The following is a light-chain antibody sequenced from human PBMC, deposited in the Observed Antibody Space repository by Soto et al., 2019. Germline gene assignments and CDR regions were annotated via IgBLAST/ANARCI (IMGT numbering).Light chain of an antibody. V-gene: IGKV1-39*01. Sequence: DIQMAPSPPSLSASVGASVTISCRSCQNISYYLNWYQQKPGKALKLLIYAASSLQSGVPSRFGGSGSGTDFTLTISRLEPEDFAVYYCQQYGSSPLIFGGGTKVDI. CDR2: AAS. J-gene: IGKJ4*01. CDR1: QNISYY. CDR3: QQYGSSPLI.